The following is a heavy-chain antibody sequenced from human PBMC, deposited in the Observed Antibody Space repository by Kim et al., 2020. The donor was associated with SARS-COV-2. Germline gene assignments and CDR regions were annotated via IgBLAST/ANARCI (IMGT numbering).Heavy chain of an antibody. V-gene: IGHV3-30*02. CDR3: AKDQGY. Sequence: EGRTKNYADSVKGRITISRGNSKNTLYLQMNSLRAEDTAVYYCAKDQGYWGQGTLVTVSS. CDR2: EGRTK. J-gene: IGHJ4*02.